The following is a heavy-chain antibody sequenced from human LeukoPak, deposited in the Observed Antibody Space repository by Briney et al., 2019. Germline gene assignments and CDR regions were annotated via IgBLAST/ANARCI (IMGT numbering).Heavy chain of an antibody. V-gene: IGHV3-23*01. Sequence: GGSLRLSCAASGFTFSSYTMSWVRQAPGKGLEWVSRISGSEVNTDYADSVKGWFTISRDNSKNTLYLQMNSLRAEDTAVYYCAKGSYYDSSGSFYFDYWGQGTLVTVSS. D-gene: IGHD3-22*01. CDR3: AKGSYYDSSGSFYFDY. J-gene: IGHJ4*02. CDR1: GFTFSSYT. CDR2: ISGSEVNT.